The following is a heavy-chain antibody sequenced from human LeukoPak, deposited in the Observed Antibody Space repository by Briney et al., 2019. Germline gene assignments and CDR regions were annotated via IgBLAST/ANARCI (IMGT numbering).Heavy chain of an antibody. CDR1: GFTFSAYA. D-gene: IGHD4-17*01. Sequence: GGSLRLSCTASGFTFSAYAMMWVRQAPGKGPEWVSAIRGSGGSAFYADSMKGRFTISRDNSKYTLFLQMNSLRAEDTAVYYCARDPNGDYIGAFDMWGPGTMVTVSS. J-gene: IGHJ3*02. CDR3: ARDPNGDYIGAFDM. V-gene: IGHV3-23*01. CDR2: IRGSGGSA.